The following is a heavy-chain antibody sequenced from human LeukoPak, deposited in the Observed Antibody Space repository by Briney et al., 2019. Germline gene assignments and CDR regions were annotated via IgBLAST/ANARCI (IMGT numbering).Heavy chain of an antibody. V-gene: IGHV4-59*08. J-gene: IGHJ5*02. CDR1: GGSISGYY. D-gene: IGHD1/OR15-1a*01. Sequence: SEGLSLTCTVHGGSISGYYWSWIRQPPGKRLEWIGYVYDTGAPHYNPSLKSRFTISIDTSKNQFSLYLRSVSAADTTVYYCARLPLIATTRGGFDPWGQGTLVTVSS. CDR2: VYDTGAP. CDR3: ARLPLIATTRGGFDP.